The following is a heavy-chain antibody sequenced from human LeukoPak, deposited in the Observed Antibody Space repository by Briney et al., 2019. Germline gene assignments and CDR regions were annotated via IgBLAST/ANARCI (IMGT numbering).Heavy chain of an antibody. CDR3: VKGGVFPTYSFDY. CDR1: GGSISSYY. J-gene: IGHJ4*02. V-gene: IGHV4-59*01. Sequence: PSETLSLTCTVSGGSISSYYWSWIRQPPGKGLEWIGYIYYSGSTNYNPSLKSRVTISVDTSKNQFSLKLSSVTAADTAVYYCVKGGVFPTYSFDYGGQGTLVTVS. D-gene: IGHD2-8*02. CDR2: IYYSGST.